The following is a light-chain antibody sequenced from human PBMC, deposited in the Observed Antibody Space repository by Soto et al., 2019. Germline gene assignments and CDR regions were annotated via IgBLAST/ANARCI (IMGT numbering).Light chain of an antibody. CDR2: AAS. V-gene: IGKV1-9*01. CDR1: QGISSY. CDR3: QQLNSYQT. Sequence: DIQLTQSPSFLSASVGDRVTITCRASQGISSYLAWYQQKPGKAPKLLIYAASTLQSGVPSRFSGSGSGTEFTLTISSLQPEDFATYYFQQLNSYQTFGQGTKLEIK. J-gene: IGKJ2*01.